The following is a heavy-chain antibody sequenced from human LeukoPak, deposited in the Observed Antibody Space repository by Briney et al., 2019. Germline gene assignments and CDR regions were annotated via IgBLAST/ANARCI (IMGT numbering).Heavy chain of an antibody. CDR3: ARFCTNGVCYGPGFYYYGMDV. V-gene: IGHV1-69*04. CDR1: GGTFSSYA. CDR2: IIPILGIA. J-gene: IGHJ6*02. D-gene: IGHD2-8*01. Sequence: SVKVSCKASGGTFSSYAISWVRHAPGPGLEWMGRIIPILGIANYAQKFQGRVTITADKSTSTAYMELSSLRSEDTAVYYCARFCTNGVCYGPGFYYYGMDVWGQGTTVTVSS.